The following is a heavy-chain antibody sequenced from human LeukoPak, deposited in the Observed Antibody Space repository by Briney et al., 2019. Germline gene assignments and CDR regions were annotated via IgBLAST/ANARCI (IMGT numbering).Heavy chain of an antibody. Sequence: ASVKVSCKVSGYTLTELSMHWVRQAPGKGLERMGGFDPEDGETIYAQKFQGRVTMTEDTSTDTAYMELSSLRSEDTAVYYCATVSPIAAAGTQYYYGMDVWGQGTTVTVSS. J-gene: IGHJ6*02. V-gene: IGHV1-24*01. CDR2: FDPEDGET. CDR1: GYTLTELS. CDR3: ATVSPIAAAGTQYYYGMDV. D-gene: IGHD6-13*01.